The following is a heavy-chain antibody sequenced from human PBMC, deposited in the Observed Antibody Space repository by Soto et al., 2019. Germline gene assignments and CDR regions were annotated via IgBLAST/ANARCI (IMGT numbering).Heavy chain of an antibody. CDR2: IKKDGSKI. CDR1: GFSFASSW. J-gene: IGHJ3*02. Sequence: EVQLVESGGDLVQPGGSLRLSCAASGFSFASSWMTWVRQAPGKGLEWAANIKKDGSKINYLDSVRGRVTVSRDNAKNSLYMEMNSMRAEDTALYYCARDVSPGSSSLYLDAFDIWGQGTRVTVSS. V-gene: IGHV3-7*05. CDR3: ARDVSPGSSSLYLDAFDI. D-gene: IGHD6-13*01.